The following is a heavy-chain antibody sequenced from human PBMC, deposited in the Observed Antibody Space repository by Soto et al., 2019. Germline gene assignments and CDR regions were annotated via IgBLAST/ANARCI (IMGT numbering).Heavy chain of an antibody. CDR1: GLSFANQY. V-gene: IGHV4-59*08. Sequence: SATLSLTSSVAGLSFANQYWNWLRQYPGKPLEWIGYIYANCSSNYNPSLKSRVTLSVDTSNNQLSLKLRTVTAADTAVYYCARRMGRTVMSYFDNWGPGALVTVS. D-gene: IGHD2-8*01. CDR3: ARRMGRTVMSYFDN. CDR2: IYANCSS. J-gene: IGHJ4*02.